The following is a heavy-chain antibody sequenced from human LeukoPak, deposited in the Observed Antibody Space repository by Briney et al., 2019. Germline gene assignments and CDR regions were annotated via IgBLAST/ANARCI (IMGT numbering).Heavy chain of an antibody. D-gene: IGHD3-16*01. CDR1: VYTFTGYY. CDR2: MNPNSGGS. CDR3: AREVRRGTYDY. Sequence: ASVKVSCKASVYTFTGYYMHWVRQAPGQGLEWMGWMNPNSGGSGPAQKFQGRVTMTWNTPISTAYMEVSSLTSDDTPVYYCAREVRRGTYDYWGQGTLVTVTP. V-gene: IGHV1-8*02. J-gene: IGHJ4*02.